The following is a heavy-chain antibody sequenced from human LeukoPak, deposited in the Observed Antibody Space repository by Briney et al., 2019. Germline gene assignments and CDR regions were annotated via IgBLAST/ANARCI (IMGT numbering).Heavy chain of an antibody. CDR2: IYYSGSA. CDR1: GGSISDSSHY. V-gene: IGHV4-39*01. Sequence: SEALSLTCTVSGGSISDSSHYWGWIRQPPGKGLEWIGTIYYSGSAYNPSLKSRVTVSVDTSKNQFSLKLTSVTAADTAVYYCARHGSGSFYTWFDPWGQGTLVTVSS. CDR3: ARHGSGSFYTWFDP. J-gene: IGHJ5*02. D-gene: IGHD1-26*01.